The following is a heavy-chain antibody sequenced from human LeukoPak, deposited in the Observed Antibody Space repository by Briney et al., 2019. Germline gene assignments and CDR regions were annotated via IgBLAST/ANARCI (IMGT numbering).Heavy chain of an antibody. Sequence: SETLSLTCTVSGGSINIYWSWFRQPPGKGLEWIGVIYTTGGTNYNPSLKSRVTISVDTSRNQFSLRLTSVTAADTAVYYCARWGLSGDYSYLDYWGQGTLVTVSS. CDR1: GGSINIY. J-gene: IGHJ4*02. D-gene: IGHD1-26*01. V-gene: IGHV4-4*09. CDR2: IYTTGGT. CDR3: ARWGLSGDYSYLDY.